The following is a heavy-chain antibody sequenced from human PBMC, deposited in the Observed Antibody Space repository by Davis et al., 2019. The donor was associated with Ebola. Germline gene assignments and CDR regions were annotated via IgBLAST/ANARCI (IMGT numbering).Heavy chain of an antibody. J-gene: IGHJ4*02. CDR3: AKISLTGATEY. Sequence: GESLKISCAASGFTFNNYGMSWLRQAPGEGLEWVSAIGGGGDTTYYADSVKGRLTISRDNSKNTMYLQMNSLRAEDTAVYYCAKISLTGATEYWGQGTQVTVSS. V-gene: IGHV3-23*01. CDR1: GFTFNNYG. D-gene: IGHD4/OR15-4a*01. CDR2: IGGGGDTT.